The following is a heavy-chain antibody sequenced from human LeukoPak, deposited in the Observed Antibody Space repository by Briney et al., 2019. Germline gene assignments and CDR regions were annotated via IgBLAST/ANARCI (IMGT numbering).Heavy chain of an antibody. CDR2: IVVGSGNT. D-gene: IGHD3-22*01. CDR3: AAPLLDYYDSSGLSPIEAFDI. V-gene: IGHV1-58*01. Sequence: ASVNVSCKASGFTFTSSAVQWVRQARGQRLEWIGWIVVGSGNTNYAQKFQERVTITRDMSTSTAYMELSSLRSEDTAVYYCAAPLLDYYDSSGLSPIEAFDIWGQGTMVTVSS. CDR1: GFTFTSSA. J-gene: IGHJ3*02.